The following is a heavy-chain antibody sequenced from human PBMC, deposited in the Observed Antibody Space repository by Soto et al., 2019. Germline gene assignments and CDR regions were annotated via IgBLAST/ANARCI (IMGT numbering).Heavy chain of an antibody. D-gene: IGHD6-13*01. CDR2: INSDGSST. CDR1: GFTFSSSW. J-gene: IGHJ4*02. Sequence: DVQLVESGGDLVQPGGSLRLSCAASGFTFSSSWMHWVRQDRARGLVWVSRINSDGSSTDYADSVKGRFTISRDNDRNTLSLQTRSLRAEDTAGYYCAKIVTTGIAGGYFESWGQGARVTGSS. CDR3: AKIVTTGIAGGYFES. V-gene: IGHV3-74*01.